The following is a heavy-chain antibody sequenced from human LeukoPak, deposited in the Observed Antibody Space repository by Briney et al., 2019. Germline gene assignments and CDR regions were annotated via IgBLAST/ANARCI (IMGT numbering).Heavy chain of an antibody. Sequence: SGGSLRLSCAASGLIFSSYEMNWVRQAPGKGLEWVSYISTSGNSIHYADSVKGRFTISRDNAKNSLYLQMNSLRAEDTAVYYCAREPPYYYYGMDVWGQGTTVTVSS. CDR1: GLIFSSYE. CDR3: AREPPYYYYGMDV. J-gene: IGHJ6*02. CDR2: ISTSGNSI. V-gene: IGHV3-48*03.